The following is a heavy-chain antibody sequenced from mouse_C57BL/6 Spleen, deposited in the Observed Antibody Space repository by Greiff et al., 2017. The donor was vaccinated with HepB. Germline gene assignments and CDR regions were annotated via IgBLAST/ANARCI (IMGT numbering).Heavy chain of an antibody. CDR1: GFTFSSYA. J-gene: IGHJ3*01. D-gene: IGHD2-5*01. CDR3: TRAAYYSNYDTGLFAY. Sequence: EVNVVESGEGLVKPGGSLKLSCAASGFTFSSYAMSWVRQTPEKRLEWVAYISSGGDYIYYADTVKGRFTISRDNARNTLYLQMSSLKSEDTAMYYCTRAAYYSNYDTGLFAYWGQGTLVTVSA. CDR2: ISSGGDYI. V-gene: IGHV5-9-1*02.